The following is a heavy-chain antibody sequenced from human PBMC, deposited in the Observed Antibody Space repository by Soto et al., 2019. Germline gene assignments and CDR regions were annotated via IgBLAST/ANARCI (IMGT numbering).Heavy chain of an antibody. CDR3: TRGPRPSSIGTGAY. CDR1: GFAFANYE. CDR2: INGGGDVK. J-gene: IGHJ4*02. V-gene: IGHV3-48*03. Sequence: EVQLVESGGGLVQPGRSLRLSCAASGFAFANYEMHWVRQAPGKGLDWVAYINGGGDVKYYADSVEGRFTISRDNAKDTLYLQMSNLRPEDTAVYYCTRGPRPSSIGTGAYWGRGTQVTVSS. D-gene: IGHD1-1*01.